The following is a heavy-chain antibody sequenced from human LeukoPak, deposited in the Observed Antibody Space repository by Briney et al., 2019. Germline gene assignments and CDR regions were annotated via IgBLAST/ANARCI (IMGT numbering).Heavy chain of an antibody. CDR2: ISGSGGST. CDR3: AKSVRMYYYDSSGAYDDAFDI. D-gene: IGHD3-22*01. J-gene: IGHJ3*02. V-gene: IGHV3-23*01. CDR1: GFTFSSYA. Sequence: GGSLRLSCAASGFTFSSYAMSWVRQAPGKGLEWVSAISGSGGSTYYADSVKGRFTISRDNSKNTLYLQMNSLRSEDTAVYYCAKSVRMYYYDSSGAYDDAFDIWGQGTMVTVSS.